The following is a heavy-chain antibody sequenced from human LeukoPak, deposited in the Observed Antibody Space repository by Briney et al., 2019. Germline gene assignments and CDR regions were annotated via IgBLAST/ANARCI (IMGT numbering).Heavy chain of an antibody. Sequence: SETLSFTCTVSGGSISSSSYYWGWIRQPPGKGLEWIGRIYTSGSTNYNPSLKSRVTMSVDTSKNQFSLKLSSVTAADTAVYYCARTIVATTNWFDPWGQGTLVTVSS. CDR2: IYTSGST. CDR3: ARTIVATTNWFDP. CDR1: GGSISSSSYY. V-gene: IGHV4-61*05. J-gene: IGHJ5*02. D-gene: IGHD5-12*01.